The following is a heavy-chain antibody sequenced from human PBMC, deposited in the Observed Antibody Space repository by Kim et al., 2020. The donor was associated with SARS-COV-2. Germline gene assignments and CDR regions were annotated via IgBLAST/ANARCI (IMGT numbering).Heavy chain of an antibody. CDR3: VREPSN. V-gene: IGHV3-11*01. J-gene: IGHJ4*02. Sequence: GTATDYPDSVNGQFTISRDSAKRSVSLQMTSLTPEDTAVYYCVREPSNWGQGTLVTVSS. CDR2: GTAT.